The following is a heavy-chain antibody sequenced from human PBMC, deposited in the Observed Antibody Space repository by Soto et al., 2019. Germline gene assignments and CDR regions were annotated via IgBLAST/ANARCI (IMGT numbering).Heavy chain of an antibody. J-gene: IGHJ3*02. D-gene: IGHD2-2*01. CDR3: ATAGSKWVVVVPAAMLGAAFDI. CDR2: FDPEDGET. CDR1: GYTLTELS. V-gene: IGHV1-24*01. Sequence: QVQLVQSGAEVKKPGASVKVSCKVSGYTLTELSMHWVRQAPGKGLEWMGGFDPEDGETIYAQKFQGRVTMTEDTSTDTAYMELSSLRSEDTAVYYCATAGSKWVVVVPAAMLGAAFDIWGQGTMVTVSS.